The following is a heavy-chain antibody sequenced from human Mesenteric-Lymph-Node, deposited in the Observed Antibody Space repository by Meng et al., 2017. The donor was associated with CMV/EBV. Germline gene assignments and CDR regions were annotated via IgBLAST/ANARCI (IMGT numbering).Heavy chain of an antibody. CDR2: INPNSGVT. V-gene: IGHV1-2*02. CDR3: ARGASRYYYDSNGPGYGMDV. CDR1: GYTFSGYF. Sequence: ASVKVSCKASGYTFSGYFVHWVRQAPGQGLEWMGWINPNSGVTNYAQMFQGRVTVTRDTSLNTAYLELYRLKSDDTVVYYCARGASRYYYDSNGPGYGMDVWGQGTTVTVSS. D-gene: IGHD3-22*01. J-gene: IGHJ6*02.